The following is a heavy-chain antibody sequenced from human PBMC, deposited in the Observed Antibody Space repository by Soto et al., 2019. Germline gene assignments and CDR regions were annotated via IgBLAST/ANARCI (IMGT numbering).Heavy chain of an antibody. Sequence: EVQLVESGGGLVQPGRSLRLSCAASGFTFDDYAMHWVRQRPGRGLEWVSGITWNSDEIGYPDSVKGRFSISRDNAKKYLYLEMISLSPDDTALYYCAASRGFDSSGSSGYYYGMDVWGQGTTVTVSS. CDR3: AASRGFDSSGSSGYYYGMDV. V-gene: IGHV3-9*01. CDR2: ITWNSDEI. CDR1: GFTFDDYA. J-gene: IGHJ6*02. D-gene: IGHD3-22*01.